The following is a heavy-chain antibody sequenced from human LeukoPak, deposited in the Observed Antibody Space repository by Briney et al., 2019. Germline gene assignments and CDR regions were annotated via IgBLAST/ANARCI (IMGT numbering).Heavy chain of an antibody. CDR2: INPNTGDT. J-gene: IGHJ4*02. CDR1: GYTFTGYY. Sequence: ASVKVSCKASGYTFTGYYMHWVRQAPGQGLEWMGWINPNTGDTNYAQKFQGRVTMTRDTSGSTAYMELSRLRSDDTAMYYCAKDQGRGYTYGLYYFDYWGQGTLVTVSS. D-gene: IGHD5-18*01. V-gene: IGHV1-2*02. CDR3: AKDQGRGYTYGLYYFDY.